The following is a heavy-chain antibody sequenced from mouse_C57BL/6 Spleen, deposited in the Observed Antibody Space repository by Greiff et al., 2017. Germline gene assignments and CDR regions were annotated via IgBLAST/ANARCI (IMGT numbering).Heavy chain of an antibody. J-gene: IGHJ2*01. CDR1: GYTFTSYW. CDR2: INPSNGGT. CDR3: SRYGYGCHSFDD. Sequence: QVQLQQPGTELVKPGASVKLSCKASGYTFTSYWMHWVKQRPGQGLEWIGNINPSNGGTNYNEKFKSKATLTVDEYSSTAYMQLSSLTSEDSAVFYYSRYGYGCHSFDDWGQGTTLSVSS. D-gene: IGHD1-2*01. V-gene: IGHV1-53*01.